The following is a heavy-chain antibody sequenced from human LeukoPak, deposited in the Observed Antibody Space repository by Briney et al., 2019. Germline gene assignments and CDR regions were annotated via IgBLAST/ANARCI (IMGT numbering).Heavy chain of an antibody. D-gene: IGHD1-1*01. CDR1: GGSIGTYY. V-gene: IGHV4-59*08. CDR2: IYYSGST. CDR3: ARAVGVGRGTYFDL. J-gene: IGHJ2*01. Sequence: TLSLTCTVSGGSIGTYYWSWIRQPPGKGLEWIGYIYYSGSTNYNPSLKSRVTISVDTSKNQFSLKLSSVTAADTALYYCARAVGVGRGTYFDLWGRGTLVTVSS.